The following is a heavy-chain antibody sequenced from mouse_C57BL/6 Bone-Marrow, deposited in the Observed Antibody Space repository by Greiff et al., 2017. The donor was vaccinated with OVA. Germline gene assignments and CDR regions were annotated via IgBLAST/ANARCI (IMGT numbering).Heavy chain of an antibody. CDR2: IWSGGST. Sequence: VKLMESGPGLVQPSQSLSITCTVSGFSLTSYGVHWVRQSPGKGLEWLGVIWSGGSTAYNAAFISRLSISKDNSKSQVFFKMNSLQADDTAIYYCARGGDYYGSSSWFAYWGQGTLVTVSA. V-gene: IGHV2-2*01. D-gene: IGHD1-1*01. J-gene: IGHJ3*01. CDR3: ARGGDYYGSSSWFAY. CDR1: GFSLTSYG.